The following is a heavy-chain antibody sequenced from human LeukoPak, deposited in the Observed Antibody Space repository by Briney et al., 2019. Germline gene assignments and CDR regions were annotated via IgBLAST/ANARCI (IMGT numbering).Heavy chain of an antibody. CDR2: IYYSGST. J-gene: IGHJ4*02. D-gene: IGHD6-19*01. V-gene: IGHV4-59*01. CDR1: GGSISSYY. CDR3: ARDYSSGWEYYFDY. Sequence: PSETLSLTCTVSGGSISSYYWSWIRQPPGKGLEWIGYIYYSGSTNYNPSLKSRVTISVDTSKNQFSLKLSSVTAADTAVYYCARDYSSGWEYYFDYWGQGTLVTVSS.